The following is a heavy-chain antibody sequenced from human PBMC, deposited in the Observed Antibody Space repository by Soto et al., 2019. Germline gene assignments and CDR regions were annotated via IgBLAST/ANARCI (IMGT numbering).Heavy chain of an antibody. CDR1: GYTFTKFG. CDR2: ISAYNGDT. D-gene: IGHD1-26*01. CDR3: SRSGDGNWFDP. V-gene: IGHV1-18*01. J-gene: IGHJ5*02. Sequence: QMQLVQSGSELKKPGASVKVSCKTSGYTFTKFGVAWVRRAPGQGREWMGWISAYNGDTNLAQKFQDRVTMTTDTSTSTAYMELRSLSSDDTAVYYCSRSGDGNWFDPWGQGTLVTVSA.